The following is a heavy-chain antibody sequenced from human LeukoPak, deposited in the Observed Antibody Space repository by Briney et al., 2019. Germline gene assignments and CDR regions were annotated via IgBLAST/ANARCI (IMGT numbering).Heavy chain of an antibody. Sequence: SETLPLTCTVSDDSISDYYRGWIRQPPGKGLEWIGYFYNSGRSTYNPSLKSRVTISADTSKNHFSLKLNSVTTADTAVYYCTRGAGWLIDYWGQGILVTVSS. V-gene: IGHV4-59*01. CDR3: TRGAGWLIDY. CDR1: DDSISDYY. D-gene: IGHD3-16*01. J-gene: IGHJ4*02. CDR2: FYNSGRS.